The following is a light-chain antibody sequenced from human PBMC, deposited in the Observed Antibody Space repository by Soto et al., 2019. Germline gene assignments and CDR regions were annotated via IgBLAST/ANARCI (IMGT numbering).Light chain of an antibody. Sequence: EIVXTXXPXTXSVSPGERATLSCRASQSVSNNLAWYQQKPGQAPRLLIYGASTRATGIPARFSGSGSGTEFTLTISSLQSEDFAVYYCQQYNNWPGTFGGGTVVEIK. CDR1: QSVSNN. J-gene: IGKJ4*01. CDR2: GAS. V-gene: IGKV3-15*01. CDR3: QQYNNWPGT.